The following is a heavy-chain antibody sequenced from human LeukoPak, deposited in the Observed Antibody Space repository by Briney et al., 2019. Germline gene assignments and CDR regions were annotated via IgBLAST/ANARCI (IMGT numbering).Heavy chain of an antibody. Sequence: SETLSLTCAVYGGSFSGYYWSWIRQPPGKGLEWIGELNHSGSTNYNPSLKSRVTISVDTSKNQFSLKLSSVTAADTAVYYCARVRGYCSSTSCYGLLAFDIWGQGTMVTVSS. V-gene: IGHV4-34*01. J-gene: IGHJ3*02. D-gene: IGHD2-2*01. CDR3: ARVRGYCSSTSCYGLLAFDI. CDR2: LNHSGST. CDR1: GGSFSGYY.